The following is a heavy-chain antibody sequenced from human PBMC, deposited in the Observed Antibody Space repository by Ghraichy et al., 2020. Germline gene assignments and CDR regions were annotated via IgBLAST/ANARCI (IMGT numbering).Heavy chain of an antibody. CDR1: GGSVSSGSYY. CDR3: ARDYSSSWPPDY. D-gene: IGHD6-13*01. V-gene: IGHV4-61*01. CDR2: IYYSGST. Sequence: ESLNISCTVSGGSVSSGSYYWSWIRQPPGKGLEWIGYIYYSGSTNYNPSLKSRVTISVDTSKNQFSLKLSSVTAADTAVYYCARDYSSSWPPDYWGQGTLVTVSS. J-gene: IGHJ4*02.